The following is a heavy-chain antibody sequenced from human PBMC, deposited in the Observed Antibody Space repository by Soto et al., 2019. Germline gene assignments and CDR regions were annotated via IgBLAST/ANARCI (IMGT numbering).Heavy chain of an antibody. CDR1: GFTFSSYA. V-gene: IGHV3-30-3*01. CDR3: ARNDFVAAWAFDI. D-gene: IGHD3-3*01. Sequence: QVPLVESGGGVVQPGRSLRLSCAASGFTFSSYAMHWVRQAPGKGLEWVAVISYDGSNKYYADSVKGRFTISRDNSKNTLYLQMNSLRAEDTAVYYCARNDFVAAWAFDIWGQGTMVTVSS. J-gene: IGHJ3*02. CDR2: ISYDGSNK.